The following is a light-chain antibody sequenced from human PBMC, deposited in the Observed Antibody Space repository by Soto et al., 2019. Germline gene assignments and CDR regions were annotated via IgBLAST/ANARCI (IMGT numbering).Light chain of an antibody. CDR3: QQYGSAPLVT. CDR2: GAS. V-gene: IGKV3-20*01. Sequence: EIVLTQSPGTLSLSPGERATLSCRASQSVSSNYLAWYQQKPGQAPRLLIYGASSRATGIPDRFSGSGSGTDFTLTISRLEPVDFAVYYCQQYGSAPLVTFGGGTKVDI. J-gene: IGKJ4*01. CDR1: QSVSSNY.